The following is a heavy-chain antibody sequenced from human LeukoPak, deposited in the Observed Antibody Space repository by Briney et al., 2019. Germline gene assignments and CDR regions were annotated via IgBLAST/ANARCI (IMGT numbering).Heavy chain of an antibody. J-gene: IGHJ6*04. D-gene: IGHD3-10*02. V-gene: IGHV3-48*03. Sequence: GGSLRLSCAASGFTFSSYEMNWVRQAPGKGLEWVSYISSSGSTIYYADSVKGRFTISRDNTKNSLYLQMNSLRAGDTAVYYCAELGITMIGGVWGKGTTVTISS. CDR3: AELGITMIGGV. CDR2: ISSSGSTI. CDR1: GFTFSSYE.